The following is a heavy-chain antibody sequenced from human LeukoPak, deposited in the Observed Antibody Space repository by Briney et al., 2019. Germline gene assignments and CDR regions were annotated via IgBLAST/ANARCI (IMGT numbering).Heavy chain of an antibody. V-gene: IGHV3-33*08. Sequence: PGGSLRLSCAASGFTFSSYAMSWVRQAPGKGLEWVAIIWYDGSKRYYADSVKGRFTISRDNFKNTLYLEMNTLRAEDTAMYYCARSEVSTTLLDYWGQGTLVTVSS. CDR1: GFTFSSYA. CDR3: ARSEVSTTLLDY. J-gene: IGHJ4*02. CDR2: IWYDGSKR. D-gene: IGHD5/OR15-5a*01.